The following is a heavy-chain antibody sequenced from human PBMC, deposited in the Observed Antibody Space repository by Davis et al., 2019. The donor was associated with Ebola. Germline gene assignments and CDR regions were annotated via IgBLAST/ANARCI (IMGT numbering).Heavy chain of an antibody. CDR2: ANSDGSTT. CDR1: GLTFGDYA. V-gene: IGHV3-74*01. D-gene: IGHD1-1*01. J-gene: IGHJ6*04. CDR3: ARGGGTGRVWYGMDV. Sequence: GESLKISCTASGLTFGDYAMNWVRRAPGKGLEWVSRANSDGSTTGYGDSVKGRFTISRDNARNTLYLQMNSLRAEDTAVYYCARGGGTGRVWYGMDVWGKGTTVTVSS.